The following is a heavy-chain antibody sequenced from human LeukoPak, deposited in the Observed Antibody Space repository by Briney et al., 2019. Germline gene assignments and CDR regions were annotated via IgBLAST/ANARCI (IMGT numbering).Heavy chain of an antibody. V-gene: IGHV3-64*01. D-gene: IGHD2-2*01. CDR1: GFTFSSYA. Sequence: PGGSLRLSCAASGFTFSSYAMHWVRQAPGKGLEYVSAISSNGGSTYYANSVKGRFTISRDNSKNTLYLQMGSLRAEDLAVYYCARARYQLLDSDYWGQGTLVTVSS. CDR2: ISSNGGST. CDR3: ARARYQLLDSDY. J-gene: IGHJ4*02.